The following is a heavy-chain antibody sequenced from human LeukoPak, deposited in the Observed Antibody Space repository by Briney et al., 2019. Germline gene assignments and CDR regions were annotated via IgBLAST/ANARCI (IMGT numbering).Heavy chain of an antibody. CDR1: GFTFSSYG. J-gene: IGHJ5*02. V-gene: IGHV3-30*18. D-gene: IGHD3-9*01. CDR3: AKGPGGFDWLLSSWFDP. Sequence: PGRSLRLSCAASGFTFSSYGMHWVRQAPGKGLEWVAVISYDGSNKYYADSVKGRFTISRDNSKNTLYLQMNSLRAEDTAVYYCAKGPGGFDWLLSSWFDPWGQGTLVTVSS. CDR2: ISYDGSNK.